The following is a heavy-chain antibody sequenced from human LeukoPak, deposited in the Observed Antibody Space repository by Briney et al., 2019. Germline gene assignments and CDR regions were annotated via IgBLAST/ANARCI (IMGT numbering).Heavy chain of an antibody. V-gene: IGHV3-48*03. Sequence: GALRLSCAASGFTFSSHGMNWVRQAPGKGLEWVSYISSSGSTIYYADSVKGRFTISRDNAKNSLYLQMNSLRAEDTAVYYCAELGITMIGGVWGKGTTVTISS. J-gene: IGHJ6*04. CDR1: GFTFSSHG. CDR2: ISSSGSTI. CDR3: AELGITMIGGV. D-gene: IGHD3-10*02.